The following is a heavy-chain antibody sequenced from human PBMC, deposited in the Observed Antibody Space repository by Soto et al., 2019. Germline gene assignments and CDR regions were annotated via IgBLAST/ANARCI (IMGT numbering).Heavy chain of an antibody. CDR2: FDPEDGET. J-gene: IGHJ4*02. CDR1: GYTLTDLA. D-gene: IGHD3-3*01. V-gene: IGHV1-24*01. CDR3: ATHRSVRFLEWLPEGSLGY. Sequence: ASVKVCCKVSGYTLTDLAMQWVRQAPGKGLEWMGGFDPEDGETIYAQKFQGRVTMTEDTATDTAYMELSSLRSEDTAVYYCATHRSVRFLEWLPEGSLGYWGQGTLVTVSS.